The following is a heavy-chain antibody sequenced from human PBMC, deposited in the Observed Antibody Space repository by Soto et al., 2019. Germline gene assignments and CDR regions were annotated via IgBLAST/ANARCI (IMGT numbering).Heavy chain of an antibody. CDR2: IGTAGDT. Sequence: EVQLVESGGGLVQPGGSLRLSCAASGFTFSSYDMHWVRQATGKGLEWVSAIGTAGDTYYPGSVKGRFTISRENAKNSFSLQMNSLGAGDTAVYYCARAGSRGWDYYGGNSGAFDIWGQGTMVTVSS. J-gene: IGHJ3*02. CDR3: ARAGSRGWDYYGGNSGAFDI. V-gene: IGHV3-13*01. D-gene: IGHD4-17*01. CDR1: GFTFSSYD.